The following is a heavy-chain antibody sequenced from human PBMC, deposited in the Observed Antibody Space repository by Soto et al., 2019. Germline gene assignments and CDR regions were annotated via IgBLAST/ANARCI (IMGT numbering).Heavy chain of an antibody. CDR1: GFTFSSYG. V-gene: IGHV3-30*18. CDR3: AKDQVRDGYNSYYFDY. CDR2: ISYDGSNK. Sequence: GGSLRLSCAASGFTFSSYGMHWVRQAPGKGLEWVAVISYDGSNKYYADSVKGRFTISRDNSKNTLYLQMNSLRAEDTAVYYCAKDQVRDGYNSYYFDYWGQGTLVTVSS. D-gene: IGHD5-12*01. J-gene: IGHJ4*02.